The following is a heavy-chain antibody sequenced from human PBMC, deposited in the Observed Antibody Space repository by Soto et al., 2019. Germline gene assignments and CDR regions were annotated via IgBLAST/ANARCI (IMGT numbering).Heavy chain of an antibody. D-gene: IGHD1-1*01. J-gene: IGHJ6*01. Sequence: QVQLVESGGGVVQPGRSLRLSCAASGFTFSNNAMDWVRQAPGKGLEWVAVISYDGSKKYIAESVKGLFTISQDKSKSTLFLQTSSKRAEDTAVCYSARATTTTACSEVDVCGHGHAVTVSS. CDR2: ISYDGSKK. V-gene: IGHV3-30-3*01. CDR1: GFTFSNNA. CDR3: ARATTTTACSEVDV.